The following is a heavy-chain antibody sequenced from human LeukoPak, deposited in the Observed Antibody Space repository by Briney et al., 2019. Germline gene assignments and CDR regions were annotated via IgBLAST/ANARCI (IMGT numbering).Heavy chain of an antibody. V-gene: IGHV1-18*01. CDR3: ASTSRSSRWSSLFGY. Sequence: GASVKVSCKASGYTFTSYGISWVRQAPGQGLEGMGWISAYNGNTNYAQKLQGRVTMTTDTSTSTAYMELRSLRSDDTAVYYCASTSRSSRWSSLFGYWGQGTLVTVSS. CDR1: GYTFTSYG. J-gene: IGHJ4*02. D-gene: IGHD6-13*01. CDR2: ISAYNGNT.